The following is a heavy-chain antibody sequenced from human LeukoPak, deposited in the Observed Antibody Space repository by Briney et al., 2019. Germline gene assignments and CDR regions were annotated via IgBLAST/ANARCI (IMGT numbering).Heavy chain of an antibody. J-gene: IGHJ4*02. CDR2: IKSKSDGGTT. V-gene: IGHV3-15*01. Sequence: GGSLRLSCAAPGFTFTNAWMSWVRQAPGKGLEWVGRIKSKSDGGTTDYAAPVKGRFTISRDDSKNTLYLQMNSLKIEDTAVYYCAARYNWNDLAYWGQGTLVTVSS. CDR3: AARYNWNDLAY. D-gene: IGHD1-1*01. CDR1: GFTFTNAW.